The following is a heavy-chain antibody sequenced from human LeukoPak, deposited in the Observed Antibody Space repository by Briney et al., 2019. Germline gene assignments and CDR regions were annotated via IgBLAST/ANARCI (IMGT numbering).Heavy chain of an antibody. D-gene: IGHD5-18*01. CDR1: GYTLTELS. CDR3: ATGGTAMASYYYYGMDV. J-gene: IGHJ6*02. V-gene: IGHV1-24*01. Sequence: ASVKVSCKVSGYTLTELSMHWVRQAPGKGLEWMGGFDPEDGETICAQKFQGRVTMTEDTSTDTAYMELSSLRSEDTAVYYCATGGTAMASYYYYGMDVWGQGTTVTVSS. CDR2: FDPEDGET.